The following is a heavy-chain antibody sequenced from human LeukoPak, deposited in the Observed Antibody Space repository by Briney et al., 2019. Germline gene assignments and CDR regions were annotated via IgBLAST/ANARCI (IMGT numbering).Heavy chain of an antibody. CDR1: GFTFSNNV. CDR2: ISSSGGST. V-gene: IGHV3-23*01. Sequence: RPGGSLRLSCAASGFTFSNNVMSWVRQAPGKGLEWVSGISSSGGSTYYADSVKGRFTISRDNSKNTLYLQMNSLRAEDSAVYYCARDKYSYGYWAFDYWGQGTLVTVSS. J-gene: IGHJ4*02. CDR3: ARDKYSYGYWAFDY. D-gene: IGHD5-18*01.